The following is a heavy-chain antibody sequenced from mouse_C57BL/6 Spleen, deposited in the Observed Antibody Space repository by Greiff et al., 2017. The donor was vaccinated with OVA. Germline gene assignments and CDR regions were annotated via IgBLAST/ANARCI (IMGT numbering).Heavy chain of an antibody. J-gene: IGHJ2*01. CDR3: ARGLRRLDPFFDY. Sequence: EVQLQQSGAELVKPGASVKLSCTASGFNITDYYMHWVKQRTEQGLEWIGRIDPEDGETKYAPKFQGKATLTADKSSNTAYLPLSSLTPEDTAVYYCARGLRRLDPFFDYWGQGTTLTVSS. CDR2: IDPEDGET. D-gene: IGHD2-2*01. CDR1: GFNITDYY. V-gene: IGHV14-2*01.